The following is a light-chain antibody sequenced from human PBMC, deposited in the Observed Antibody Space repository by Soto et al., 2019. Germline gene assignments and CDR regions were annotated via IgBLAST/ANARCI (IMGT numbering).Light chain of an antibody. CDR3: MQSTHHPPT. CDR2: KVS. J-gene: IGKJ5*01. V-gene: IGKV2D-29*02. Sequence: MVTKSRPTLSVIPGQAAPISCESSRRLLHSARETLLSWYLQKPGQSPQLLIYKVSNRFSGVPDRFSGSGSGTDFTLDISRVEAEDVGIYYCMQSTHHPPTFAQGTRLEI. CDR1: RRLLHSARETL.